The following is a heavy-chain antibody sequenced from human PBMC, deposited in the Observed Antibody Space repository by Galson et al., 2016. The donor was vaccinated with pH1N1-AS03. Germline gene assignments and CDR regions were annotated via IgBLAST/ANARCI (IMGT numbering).Heavy chain of an antibody. V-gene: IGHV1-69*13. CDR3: ARRRLDPFRGASGWYFYFYCVDV. CDR1: GDTFSGYG. CDR2: IIPTYGTS. Sequence: SVKVSCKASGDTFSGYGITWVRQAPGQGLEWMGGIIPTYGTSNYAQKFQGRVTITADESTSTTYMDLSSLRSEDTAVYFCARRRLDPFRGASGWYFYFYCVDVWGQGTTVTVSS. J-gene: IGHJ6*02. D-gene: IGHD6-25*01.